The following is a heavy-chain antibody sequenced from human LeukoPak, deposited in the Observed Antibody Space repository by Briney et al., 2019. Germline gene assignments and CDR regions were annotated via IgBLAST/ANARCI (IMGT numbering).Heavy chain of an antibody. V-gene: IGHV3-23*01. CDR2: IGVGGTST. D-gene: IGHD3-3*01. CDR1: GFTFTNYA. Sequence: QSGGSLRLSCAASGFTFTNYAMSWVRQAPGKGLEWVSGIGVGGTSTYYADSVKGRFTISRDNSKNTLYLQMNSLRAEDTAVYYCAKDALRFLEWLSGALLDYYGMDVWGQGTTVTVSS. CDR3: AKDALRFLEWLSGALLDYYGMDV. J-gene: IGHJ6*02.